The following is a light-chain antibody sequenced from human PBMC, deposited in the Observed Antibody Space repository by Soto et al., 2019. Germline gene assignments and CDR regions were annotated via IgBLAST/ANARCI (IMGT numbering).Light chain of an antibody. CDR2: AAS. Sequence: SGSLGDRVTIPCRASQSISHYLNWYQQKPGQAPNLLIHAASILQSGVSSRFSGSGSGTDFTLTISSLQPEDFATYYCQQTYSLPFTFGQGTRLEI. CDR1: QSISHY. CDR3: QQTYSLPFT. J-gene: IGKJ2*01. V-gene: IGKV1-39*01.